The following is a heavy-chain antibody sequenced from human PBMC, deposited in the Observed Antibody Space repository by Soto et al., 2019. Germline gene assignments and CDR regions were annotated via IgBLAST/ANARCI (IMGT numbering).Heavy chain of an antibody. Sequence: GGSLRLSCAASGFTFSSYGMHWVRQAPGKGLEWVAVISFDGSSKTYVDSVKGRFTISRDNSKNTLYLQMNGLRAEDTAVYYWAKRVESQYCNTTTCPPSFDYWGQGTLVTVSS. V-gene: IGHV3-30*18. CDR2: ISFDGSSK. J-gene: IGHJ4*02. CDR1: GFTFSSYG. CDR3: AKRVESQYCNTTTCPPSFDY. D-gene: IGHD2-2*01.